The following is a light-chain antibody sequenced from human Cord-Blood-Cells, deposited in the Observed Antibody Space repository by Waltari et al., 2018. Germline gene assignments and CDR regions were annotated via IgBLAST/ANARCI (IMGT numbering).Light chain of an antibody. CDR2: KDS. J-gene: IGLJ3*02. CDR3: QTWGTGIQV. CDR1: ALPKQY. V-gene: IGLV3-25*03. Sequence: SYELTQPPSVSVSPGQTARITCSGDALPKQYAYWYQQKQGQAPVLVIYKDSERPSGIPERFSGSSSGTTVTLTISGVQAEDEADYYCQTWGTGIQVFGGGTKLTVL.